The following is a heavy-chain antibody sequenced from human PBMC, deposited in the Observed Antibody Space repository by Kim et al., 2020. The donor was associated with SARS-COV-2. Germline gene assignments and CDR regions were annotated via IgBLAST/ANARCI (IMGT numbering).Heavy chain of an antibody. CDR2: IIPIFGTA. J-gene: IGHJ6*02. CDR1: GGTFSSYA. D-gene: IGHD3-3*01. Sequence: SVKVSCKASGGTFSSYAISWVRQAPGQGLEWMGGIIPIFGTANYAQKFQGRVTITADESTSTAYMELSSLRSEDTAVYYCARDEKLTHYDFWSGYSRHKPYYYGMDVWGQGTTVTVSS. CDR3: ARDEKLTHYDFWSGYSRHKPYYYGMDV. V-gene: IGHV1-69*13.